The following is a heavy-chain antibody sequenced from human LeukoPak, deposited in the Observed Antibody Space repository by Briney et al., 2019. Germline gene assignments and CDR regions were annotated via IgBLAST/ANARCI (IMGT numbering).Heavy chain of an antibody. D-gene: IGHD3-22*01. CDR3: AKGTMDGGQYYYDSS. J-gene: IGHJ4*02. CDR1: GFTFSNYV. Sequence: GGSLRLSCTASGFTFSNYVIHWVRQAPGKGLEWVSAISSSGGTTFYADSVKGRFTISRDNSKNTLYLQMNSLRAEDTAVYYCAKGTMDGGQYYYDSSGGQGTLVTVSS. V-gene: IGHV3-23*01. CDR2: ISSSGGTT.